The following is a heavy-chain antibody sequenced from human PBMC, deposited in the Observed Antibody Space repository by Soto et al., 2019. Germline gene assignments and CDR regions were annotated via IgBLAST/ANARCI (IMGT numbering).Heavy chain of an antibody. Sequence: TLSLTCTVSGDSISSDYYHWTWIRQSPGKGLEWIGYIHHSGSILYNPSLKSRVTISVDTSKNQFSLHLTSVTAADTAVYFCAREDDGGDSLAVWGQGTTVTVSS. CDR2: IHHSGSI. V-gene: IGHV4-30-4*08. J-gene: IGHJ6*02. D-gene: IGHD2-21*02. CDR3: AREDDGGDSLAV. CDR1: GDSISSDYYH.